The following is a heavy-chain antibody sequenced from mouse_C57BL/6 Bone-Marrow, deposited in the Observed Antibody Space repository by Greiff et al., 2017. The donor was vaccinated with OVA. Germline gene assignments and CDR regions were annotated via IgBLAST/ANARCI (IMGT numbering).Heavy chain of an antibody. D-gene: IGHD1-1*02. CDR2: IYPGSGST. CDR3: ARAKGNGSDETWFAD. V-gene: IGHV1-55*01. CDR1: GYTFTSSW. J-gene: IGHJ3*01. Sequence: QVQLQQPGAELVKPGASVKMSCKASGYTFTSSWITWVTQRPGQGLAWIGDIYPGSGSTNYNEKFKSKATLTVDTSSSTAYMQLSSLTSEDSAVYCGARAKGNGSDETWFADGGQGTLVTGSA.